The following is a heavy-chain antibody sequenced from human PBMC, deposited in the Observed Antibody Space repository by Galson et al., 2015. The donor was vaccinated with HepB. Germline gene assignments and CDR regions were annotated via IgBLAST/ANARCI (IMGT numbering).Heavy chain of an antibody. CDR3: AREPTDCSSTSCSSYFDY. CDR1: GGTFSTYV. D-gene: IGHD2-2*01. Sequence: SVKVSCKASGGTFSTYVISWVRQAPGQGLEWMGGIIPILGTEQYAQTFQGRVTITADESTSTAYMELRSLRSEDTAVYYCAREPTDCSSTSCSSYFDYWGQGTLVTVSS. J-gene: IGHJ4*02. CDR2: IIPILGTE. V-gene: IGHV1-69*13.